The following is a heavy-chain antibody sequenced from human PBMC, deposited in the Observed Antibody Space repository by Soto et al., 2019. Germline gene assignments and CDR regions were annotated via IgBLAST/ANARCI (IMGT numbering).Heavy chain of an antibody. CDR3: AKHRRNGFSSPYYFDY. D-gene: IGHD6-13*01. V-gene: IGHV3-23*01. CDR2: ISGSGGST. J-gene: IGHJ4*02. CDR1: GFTFSSYA. Sequence: PGGSLRLSCAASGFTFSSYAMNWVRQAPGKGLEWVSGISGSGGSTFYADSVKGRFTISRDNSKNTLYLEMNSLRAEDTAVYYCAKHRRNGFSSPYYFDYWGQGSRVTVSS.